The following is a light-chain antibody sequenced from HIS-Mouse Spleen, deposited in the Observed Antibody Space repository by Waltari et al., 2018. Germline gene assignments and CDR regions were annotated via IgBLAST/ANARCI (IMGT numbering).Light chain of an antibody. Sequence: SYELTQPPSVSVSPGQTARITCSGDALPKQYAYWYQQKPGQAPVLVIYKDSERPSGIPERFSGSSSGTTATLTISGVQAEDEADYYCQSADSSGTYVFGTGTKVTVL. CDR2: KDS. J-gene: IGLJ1*01. CDR3: QSADSSGTYV. V-gene: IGLV3-25*03. CDR1: ALPKQY.